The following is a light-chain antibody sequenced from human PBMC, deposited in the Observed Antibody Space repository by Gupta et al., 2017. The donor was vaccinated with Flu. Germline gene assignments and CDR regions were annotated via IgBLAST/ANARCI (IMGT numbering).Light chain of an antibody. V-gene: IGLV3-21*02. CDR3: QVSGTDTYRSV. Sequence: HWYKQKAGQAPELAVHDDSGRPSGIPARLSGSHSWTTATLTIGRVAAGDEADYYCQVSGTDTYRSVFGGGTKMT. J-gene: IGLJ2*01. CDR2: DDS.